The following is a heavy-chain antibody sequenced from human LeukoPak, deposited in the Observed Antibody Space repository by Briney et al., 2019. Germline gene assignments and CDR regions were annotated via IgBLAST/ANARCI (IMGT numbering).Heavy chain of an antibody. D-gene: IGHD3-10*01. V-gene: IGHV1-46*01. J-gene: IGHJ4*02. Sequence: GASVKVSCKASGYTFTHYYIHWVRQAPGQGLECMGIINPNGGATSYTQKLQCRVTMTRDTSTSTVYMELSSLRSDDTAVYYCARVMVAWFGDKAFDYWGQGTLVTVSS. CDR3: ARVMVAWFGDKAFDY. CDR2: INPNGGAT. CDR1: GYTFTHYY.